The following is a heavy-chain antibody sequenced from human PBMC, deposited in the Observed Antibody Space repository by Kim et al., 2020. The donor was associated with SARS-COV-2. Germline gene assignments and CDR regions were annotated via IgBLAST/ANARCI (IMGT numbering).Heavy chain of an antibody. CDR3: AKLLTSAYANFAA. Sequence: YNPSLKGRVTMSMDASKNQLSLKLSSVSAADTAVYYCAKLLTSAYANFAAWGQGALATVSS. J-gene: IGHJ4*02. V-gene: IGHV4-59*10. D-gene: IGHD3-16*01.